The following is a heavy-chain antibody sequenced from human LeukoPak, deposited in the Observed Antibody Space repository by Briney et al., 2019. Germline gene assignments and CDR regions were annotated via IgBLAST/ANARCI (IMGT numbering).Heavy chain of an antibody. V-gene: IGHV3-30*18. J-gene: IGHJ4*02. CDR1: GFTFSTYG. D-gene: IGHD4-23*01. Sequence: GRSLRLSCAVSGFTFSTYGMHWVRQAPDKGLEWVALISDDGSNENYADSVKGRFTISRDNSKNTLYLQMNSLRVEDTAVYYCAKPHGGWFYDYWGQGTLVTVSS. CDR2: ISDDGSNE. CDR3: AKPHGGWFYDY.